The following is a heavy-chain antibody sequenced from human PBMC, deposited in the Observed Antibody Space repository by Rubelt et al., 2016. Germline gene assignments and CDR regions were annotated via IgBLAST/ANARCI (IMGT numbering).Heavy chain of an antibody. CDR1: GGSFSGYY. Sequence: QVQLPQWGAGLLKPSATLSLPCAVYGGSFSGYYWSWIRQPPGKGLEWLGEFYHSGSTNYNPSLESLFPIFVDKSKNQFSLNLNTVTAADTAVYYCARGGTGWIDPWGQGTLVTVSS. CDR2: FYHSGST. CDR3: ARGGTGWIDP. D-gene: IGHD1/OR15-1a*01. V-gene: IGHV4-34*01. J-gene: IGHJ5*02.